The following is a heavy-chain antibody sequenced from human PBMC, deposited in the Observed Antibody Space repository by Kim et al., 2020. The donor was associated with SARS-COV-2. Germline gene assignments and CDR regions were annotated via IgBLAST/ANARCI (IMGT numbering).Heavy chain of an antibody. CDR1: GGSISSYY. J-gene: IGHJ6*02. V-gene: IGHV4-59*01. CDR3: ARDLRPDYYYYGMDV. CDR2: IYYSGST. Sequence: SETLSLTCTVSGGSISSYYWSWIRQPPGKGLEWIGYIYYSGSTNYNPSLKSRVTISVDTSKNQFSLKLSSVTAADTAVYYCARDLRPDYYYYGMDVWGQGTTVTVSS.